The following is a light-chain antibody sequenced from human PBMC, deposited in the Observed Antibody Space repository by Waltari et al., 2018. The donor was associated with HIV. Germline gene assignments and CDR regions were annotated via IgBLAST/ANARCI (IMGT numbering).Light chain of an antibody. CDR3: QQYNNWPPVYT. J-gene: IGKJ2*01. Sequence: ETVMTQSPATLFVSPGESATLLCRASQSISSDFAWYQQKPGQAPRLLMYDASTRATGIPARFSGSGSGTEFTLTISSLQSEDFAVYYCQQYNNWPPVYTFGQGTKLQIK. V-gene: IGKV3-15*01. CDR1: QSISSD. CDR2: DAS.